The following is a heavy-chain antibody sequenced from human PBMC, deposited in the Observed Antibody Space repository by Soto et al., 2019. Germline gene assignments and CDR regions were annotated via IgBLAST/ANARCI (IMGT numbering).Heavy chain of an antibody. CDR1: GDSISTFY. V-gene: IGHV4-59*01. D-gene: IGHD3-22*01. CDR3: ARVRTGSNYGDYSSDYFYFFVY. Sequence: SETLSLTCTVSGDSISTFYWGWMRQSPGKELEWIGYVYYTGSTNYNPSLKSRVTISVDRSKNQFSLKLTSANAADTAVYYCARVRTGSNYGDYSSDYFYFFVYWGQGTQVTVSS. CDR2: VYYTGST. J-gene: IGHJ4*02.